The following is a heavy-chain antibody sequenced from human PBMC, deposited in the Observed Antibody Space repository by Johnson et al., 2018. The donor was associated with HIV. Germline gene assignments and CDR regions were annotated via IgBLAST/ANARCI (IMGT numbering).Heavy chain of an antibody. V-gene: IGHV3-30*02. CDR3: AKCRGLGARGAFDI. J-gene: IGHJ3*02. CDR1: GFTFSTYG. D-gene: IGHD5-12*01. CDR2: IRYDGKDK. Sequence: LVESGGGVVQPGGSLTLSCAASGFTFSTYGIHWVRQAPGTGLEWVSFIRYDGKDKYYADFVKGRFTISRDNSKNTLYLQMSSLRAEDTAVYYCAKCRGLGARGAFDIWGQGTMVTVSS.